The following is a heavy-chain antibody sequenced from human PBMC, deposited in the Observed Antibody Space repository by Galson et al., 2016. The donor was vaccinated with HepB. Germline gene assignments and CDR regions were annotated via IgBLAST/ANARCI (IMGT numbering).Heavy chain of an antibody. CDR2: INHDSSAM. CDR1: GFTFSAHP. V-gene: IGHV3-48*02. D-gene: IGHD7-27*01. CDR3: ARDINWGLDY. J-gene: IGHJ4*02. Sequence: SLRLSCAASGFTFSAHPMNWVRQAPGKGLEWVSHINHDSSAMNYALSMKDRFTISRDNAKNSLFLQMDSLSDEDTAVYYCARDINWGLDYWGQGILVTVSS.